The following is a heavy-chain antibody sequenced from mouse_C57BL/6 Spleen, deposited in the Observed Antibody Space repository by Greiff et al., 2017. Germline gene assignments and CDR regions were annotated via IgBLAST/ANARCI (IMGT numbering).Heavy chain of an antibody. Sequence: EVHLVESGGGLVKPGGSLKLSCAASGFTFSDYGMHWVRQAPEKGLEWVAYISSGSSTIYYADTVKGRFTISRDNAKNTLFLQMTSLRSEDTAMYYCARGAYYGSSLLAMDYWGQGTSVTVSS. J-gene: IGHJ4*01. D-gene: IGHD1-1*01. CDR1: GFTFSDYG. V-gene: IGHV5-17*01. CDR3: ARGAYYGSSLLAMDY. CDR2: ISSGSSTI.